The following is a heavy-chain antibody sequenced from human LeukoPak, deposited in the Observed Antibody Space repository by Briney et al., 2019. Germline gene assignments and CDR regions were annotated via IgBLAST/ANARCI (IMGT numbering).Heavy chain of an antibody. V-gene: IGHV1-46*01. D-gene: IGHD2-2*01. Sequence: ASVKVSCKASGYTFTSYYMHWVRQAAGQGLEWMGIINPSGGSTSYAQKFQGRVTMTRDTSTSTVYMELSSLRSEDTAVYYCARDIVVVPAAVLYYFDYWGQGTLVTVSS. CDR3: ARDIVVVPAAVLYYFDY. CDR1: GYTFTSYY. CDR2: INPSGGST. J-gene: IGHJ4*02.